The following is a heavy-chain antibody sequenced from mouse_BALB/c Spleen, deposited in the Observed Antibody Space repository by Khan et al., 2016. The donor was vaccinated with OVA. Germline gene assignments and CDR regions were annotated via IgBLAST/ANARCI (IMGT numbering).Heavy chain of an antibody. V-gene: IGHV9-1*02. D-gene: IGHD2-4*01. J-gene: IGHJ1*01. CDR2: INIYTGEP. CDR1: GFTFTNYG. Sequence: QIQLVQSGPELKKPGETVKISCKASGFTFTNYGMNWVKQAPGKGLKWMGWINIYTGEPTYADDFKGRFAFSLETSASTAYLQSNNRKDEDIAIYLRARTYYNYDRYFDVWGAGTTVTVSS. CDR3: ARTYYNYDRYFDV.